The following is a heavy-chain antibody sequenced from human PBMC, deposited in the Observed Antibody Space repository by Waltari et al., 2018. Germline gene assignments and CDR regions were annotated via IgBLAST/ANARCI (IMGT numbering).Heavy chain of an antibody. Sequence: QVQLQQWGAGLLKPSETLSLTCAVYGGSFSGYYWSWIRQPPGKGLEWIGEINHSGNTNYNPSLKSRVTISVDTSKNQFSLKLSSVTAADTAVYYCARRFGLRRGDWFDPWGQGTLVTVSS. CDR2: INHSGNT. V-gene: IGHV4-34*01. CDR3: ARRFGLRRGDWFDP. D-gene: IGHD5-12*01. J-gene: IGHJ5*02. CDR1: GGSFSGYY.